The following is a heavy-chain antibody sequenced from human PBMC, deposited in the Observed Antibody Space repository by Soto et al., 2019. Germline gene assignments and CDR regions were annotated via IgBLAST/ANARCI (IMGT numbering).Heavy chain of an antibody. D-gene: IGHD3-22*01. CDR3: AHYDSSGYFSHFDS. CDR2: VYWNDER. V-gene: IGHV2-5*01. Sequence: QIALQESGPTVVKPTQTLTLTCTFSGFSLTTTGVGVGWIRHAPGKALEWLAMVYWNDERRHSPSLKSRLTITQDTSKKQVVLTMTYMDPVDTATYFCAHYDSSGYFSHFDSWGQGTLVTVSS. CDR1: GFSLTTTGVG. J-gene: IGHJ4*02.